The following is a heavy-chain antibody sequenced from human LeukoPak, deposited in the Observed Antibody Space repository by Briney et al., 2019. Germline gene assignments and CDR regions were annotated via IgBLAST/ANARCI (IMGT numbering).Heavy chain of an antibody. J-gene: IGHJ3*02. D-gene: IGHD3-22*01. Sequence: GGSLRLSCAASGFTFSSYSMNWVRQAPGKGLEWVSSISSSSSYIYYADSVKGRFTISRDNAKNSLYLQMNSLRAEDKAVYYCATGRRYSGYEFDNCGQGTLVTVSS. CDR2: ISSSSSYI. CDR1: GFTFSSYS. V-gene: IGHV3-21*01. CDR3: ATGRRYSGYEFDN.